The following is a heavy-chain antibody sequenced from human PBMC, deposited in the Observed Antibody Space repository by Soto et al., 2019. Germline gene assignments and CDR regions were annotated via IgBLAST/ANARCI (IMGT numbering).Heavy chain of an antibody. D-gene: IGHD4-17*01. CDR3: AREVGYGDFSAALLD. J-gene: IGHJ4*02. CDR2: VISLFGTA. CDR1: GGTFSSHS. V-gene: IGHV1-69*01. Sequence: VQLMQSGAEVKKPGSSVKVSCKASGGTFSSHSINWVRQAPGQGLEWMGGVISLFGTANYAHNFTGRVTITADQSTSTAYMEINSQRSDDTAVYYCAREVGYGDFSAALLDWGQGTLVTVSS.